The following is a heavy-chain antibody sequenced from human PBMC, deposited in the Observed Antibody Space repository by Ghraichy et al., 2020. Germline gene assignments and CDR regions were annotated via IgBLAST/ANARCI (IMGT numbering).Heavy chain of an antibody. J-gene: IGHJ4*02. CDR1: GFTFSSYW. CDR3: ARIRLRHRPYFDY. Sequence: GGSLRLSCAASGFTFSSYWMSWVRQAPGKGLEWVANIKQDGSEKYYVDSVKGRFTISRDNAKNSLYLQMNSLRAEDTAVYYCARIRLRHRPYFDYWGQGTLVTVSS. CDR2: IKQDGSEK. D-gene: IGHD4-17*01. V-gene: IGHV3-7*01.